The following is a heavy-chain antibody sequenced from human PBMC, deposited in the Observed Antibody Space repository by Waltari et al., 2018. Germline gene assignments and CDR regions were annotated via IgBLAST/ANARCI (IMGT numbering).Heavy chain of an antibody. Sequence: EVQLLESGGGLVQPGGSLRLSCAASGFTFSSYAMSWVRQDPGKGLEWVSVIYSGGSTYYADSVKGRFTISRDNSKNTLYLQMNSLRAEDTAVYYCAKGTAGFDWLLYTFDYWGQGTLVTVSS. CDR3: AKGTAGFDWLLYTFDY. J-gene: IGHJ4*02. V-gene: IGHV3-23*03. CDR1: GFTFSSYA. D-gene: IGHD3-9*01. CDR2: IYSGGST.